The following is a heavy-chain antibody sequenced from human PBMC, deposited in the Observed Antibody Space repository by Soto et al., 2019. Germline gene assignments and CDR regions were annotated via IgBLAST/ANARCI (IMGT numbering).Heavy chain of an antibody. V-gene: IGHV5-51*01. CDR2: MYPGDSDT. Sequence: PGESRKISCKISVYTFASYWIGWVRQMPRKGLEWMGIMYPGDSDTRYSPSFQGQVTISADKSISTTYLQWSSLKASDTAMYYCARSDYGGNLYYFDYWGQGTLVTVSS. D-gene: IGHD4-17*01. J-gene: IGHJ4*02. CDR1: VYTFASYW. CDR3: ARSDYGGNLYYFDY.